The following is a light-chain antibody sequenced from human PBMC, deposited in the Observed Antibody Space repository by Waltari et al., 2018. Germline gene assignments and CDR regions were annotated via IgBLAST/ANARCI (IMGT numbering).Light chain of an antibody. CDR2: DVS. J-gene: IGLJ2*01. V-gene: IGLV2-14*01. Sequence: QSALTQPASVSGSPGQSITISCTGTRSDVGGYNYVSWYQQHPDKVPKLIINDVSNRPSGISNRFSGAKSGNTASLTISGLQAEDEADYFCGSYTGDSSVVFGGGTRLTVL. CDR3: GSYTGDSSVV. CDR1: RSDVGGYNY.